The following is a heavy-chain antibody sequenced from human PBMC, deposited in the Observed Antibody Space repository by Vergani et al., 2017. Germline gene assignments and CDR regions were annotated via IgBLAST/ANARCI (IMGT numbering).Heavy chain of an antibody. CDR3: ARGLSGVVPPSYYTDV. CDR1: GYTFTGYY. CDR2: INPNSGGT. V-gene: IGHV1-2*02. Sequence: QVQLVQSGAEVKKPGASVKVSCKASGYTFTGYYMHWVRQAPGQGLEWMGWINPNSGGTNYAQKFQGRVTMTRDTSISTAYMELSRLRSDDTAVYYCARGLSGVVPPSYYTDVWGKGTTVTVSS. J-gene: IGHJ6*03. D-gene: IGHD3-3*01.